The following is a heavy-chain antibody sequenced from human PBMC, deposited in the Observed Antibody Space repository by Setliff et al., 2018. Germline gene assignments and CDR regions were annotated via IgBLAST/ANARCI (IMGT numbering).Heavy chain of an antibody. CDR3: ARERRFCIGSGCYSGNYYYYMDV. V-gene: IGHV4-34*01. CDR2: INHSGST. J-gene: IGHJ6*03. Sequence: SESLSLTCAASGGSFTYYYWTWIRQPPGKGLEWIGEINHSGSTNYNPSLKSRVTISIDTSKNQFSLKLSPVTAADTAVYYCARERRFCIGSGCYSGNYYYYMDVWGKGTTVTVSS. CDR1: GGSFTYYY. D-gene: IGHD2-15*01.